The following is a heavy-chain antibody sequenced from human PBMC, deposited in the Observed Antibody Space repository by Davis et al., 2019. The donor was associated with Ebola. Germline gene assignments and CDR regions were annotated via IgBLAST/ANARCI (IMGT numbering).Heavy chain of an antibody. J-gene: IGHJ4*02. CDR3: ARAVAGGYYFDY. V-gene: IGHV1-18*01. Sequence: KLQGRVTMTTDTSTSTAYMEVRSLRSEDTAVYYCARAVAGGYYFDYWGQGTLVTVSS. D-gene: IGHD6-19*01.